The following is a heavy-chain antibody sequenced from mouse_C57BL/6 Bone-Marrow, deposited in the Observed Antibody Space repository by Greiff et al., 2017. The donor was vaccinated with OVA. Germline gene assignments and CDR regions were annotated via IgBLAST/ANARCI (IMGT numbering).Heavy chain of an antibody. CDR1: GYTFTSYW. CDR2: IDPSDSYT. J-gene: IGHJ2*01. V-gene: IGHV1-69*01. Sequence: QVQLQQPGAELVMPGASVKLSCKASGYTFTSYWMHWVKQRPGQGLEWIGEIDPSDSYTNYNQKFKGKSTLTVDKSSSTAYMQLSSLTSEDSAVYYCARSRDYYGSSGGFDYWGQGTTLTVSS. CDR3: ARSRDYYGSSGGFDY. D-gene: IGHD1-1*01.